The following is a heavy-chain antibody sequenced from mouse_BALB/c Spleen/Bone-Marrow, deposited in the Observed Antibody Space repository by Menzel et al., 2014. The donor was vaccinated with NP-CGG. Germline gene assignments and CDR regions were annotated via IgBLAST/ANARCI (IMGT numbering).Heavy chain of an antibody. J-gene: IGHJ3*01. CDR2: ICAGGGS. CDR3: ARGNPPWFPY. Sequence: QVQLQQSGPGLVAPSQSLSITCSVSGFSLTSYGVHWVRQPPGKGLEWLGVICAGGGSIYNSALMSRLSISKDNSKSQVFLKVNSLQTDDTAIYYCARGNPPWFPYWGQGTLVTVSA. V-gene: IGHV2-9*02. CDR1: GFSLTSYG.